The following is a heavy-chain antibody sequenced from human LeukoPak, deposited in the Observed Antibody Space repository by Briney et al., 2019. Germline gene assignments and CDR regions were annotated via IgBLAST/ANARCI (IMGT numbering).Heavy chain of an antibody. CDR3: AKLVGGLPFDL. D-gene: IGHD1-26*01. J-gene: IGHJ3*01. CDR2: ISGSGDST. Sequence: PGGSLRLSCAASGVSFSSYAMSWVRQAPGKGLEWVSTISGSGDSTYYADSVKGRFTISRDNSKNTLYLQMNSLIVEDTAFYYCAKLVGGLPFDLWGQGAVVTVSS. V-gene: IGHV3-23*01. CDR1: GVSFSSYA.